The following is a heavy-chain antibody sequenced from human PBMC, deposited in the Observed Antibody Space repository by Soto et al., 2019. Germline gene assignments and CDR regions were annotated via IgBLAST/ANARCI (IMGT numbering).Heavy chain of an antibody. CDR1: GGTFSSYT. D-gene: IGHD1-26*01. CDR2: ITPTLNIG. V-gene: IGHV1-69*01. Sequence: QLQLVQSGAEVREPGSSVKVSCKASGGTFSSYTVIWVRQAPGQGLEWMGGITPTLNIGKYAEKFQGRVTITADESTSTVNMHLSSLRSEDTAVYFCARGYYSGSNPSAFDYWGQGTLVAVSS. CDR3: ARGYYSGSNPSAFDY. J-gene: IGHJ4*02.